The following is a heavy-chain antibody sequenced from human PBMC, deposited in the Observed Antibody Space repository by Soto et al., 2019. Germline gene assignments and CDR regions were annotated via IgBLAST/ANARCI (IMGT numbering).Heavy chain of an antibody. J-gene: IGHJ6*02. V-gene: IGHV3-30*18. CDR2: ISYDGSNK. Sequence: PGGSLRLSCAASGFNCSSYGRHWVRQDTGKGLEWVAVISYDGSNKYYADSVKGRFTISRDNSKNTLYLQMNSLRAEDTAVYYCAKDWVTATQLYYYYGMDVWGQGTTVTVSS. CDR3: AKDWVTATQLYYYYGMDV. CDR1: GFNCSSYG. D-gene: IGHD2-21*02.